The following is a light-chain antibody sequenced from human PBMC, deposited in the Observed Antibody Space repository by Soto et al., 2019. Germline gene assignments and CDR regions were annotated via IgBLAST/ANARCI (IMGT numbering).Light chain of an antibody. CDR3: QQRYMWTPS. CDR1: QRVSKY. J-gene: IGKJ3*01. Sequence: EITLTQSPVTLSLAPGERATLSCRASQRVSKYVAWSQQKRGQAPRLLIYHGSQRAIGIPARFSGSGSLTDFTLTISSLAAVDFAVYSCQQRYMWTPSFGPGTKVEI. V-gene: IGKV3-11*01. CDR2: HGS.